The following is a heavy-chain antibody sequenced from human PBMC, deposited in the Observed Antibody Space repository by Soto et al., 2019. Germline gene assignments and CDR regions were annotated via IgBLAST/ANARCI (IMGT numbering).Heavy chain of an antibody. Sequence: QVQLVQSGAEVKKPGSSVKVSCKASGGTFSSYAISWVRQAPGQGLEWMGGIIPIFGTANYAQKFQGRVTITADESTSTAYMELSSLRSEDTAVYYCARTLRLTGPTFRRHYYYYYGMDVWGQGTTVTVSS. CDR3: ARTLRLTGPTFRRHYYYYYGMDV. CDR1: GGTFSSYA. D-gene: IGHD1-7*01. V-gene: IGHV1-69*01. CDR2: IIPIFGTA. J-gene: IGHJ6*02.